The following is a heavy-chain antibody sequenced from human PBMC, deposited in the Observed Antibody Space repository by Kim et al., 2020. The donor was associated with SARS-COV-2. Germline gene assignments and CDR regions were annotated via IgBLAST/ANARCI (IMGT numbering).Heavy chain of an antibody. CDR1: GGTFSSYA. J-gene: IGHJ6*02. V-gene: IGHV1-69*13. CDR2: IIPIFGTA. D-gene: IGHD6-19*01. Sequence: SVKVSCKASGGTFSSYAISWVRQAPGQGLEWMGGIIPIFGTANYAQKFQGRVTITADESTSTAYMELSSLRSEDTAVYYCARDRSQYSSGWYGGYYYGMDVWGQGTTVTVSS. CDR3: ARDRSQYSSGWYGGYYYGMDV.